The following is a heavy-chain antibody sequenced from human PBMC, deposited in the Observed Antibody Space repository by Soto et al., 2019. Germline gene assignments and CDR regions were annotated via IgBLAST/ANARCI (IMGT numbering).Heavy chain of an antibody. CDR3: ARRGPRTYSDY. D-gene: IGHD3-10*01. V-gene: IGHV3-23*01. J-gene: IGHJ4*02. Sequence: GGSLRLSCAASGFTFNSYAMRWVRQAPGKGLEWVSAISGSGGSTYYADSVKGRFTMSRDNSKNTLYLQMNSLRGEDTAVYDCARRGPRTYSDYSGQGTLVTVSS. CDR2: ISGSGGST. CDR1: GFTFNSYA.